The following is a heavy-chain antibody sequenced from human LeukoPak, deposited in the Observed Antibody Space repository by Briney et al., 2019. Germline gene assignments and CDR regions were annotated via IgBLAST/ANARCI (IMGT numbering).Heavy chain of an antibody. CDR1: GFTFSSYA. CDR3: ARAYQHRYSSSWYYFDY. D-gene: IGHD6-13*01. V-gene: IGHV3-23*01. Sequence: GGSLRLSCAASGFTFSSYAMSWVRQAPGKGLEWVSAISGSGGSTYYADSVKGRFTISRDNSKNTLYLQMNSLRAEDTAVYCCARAYQHRYSSSWYYFDYWGQGTLVTVSS. J-gene: IGHJ4*02. CDR2: ISGSGGST.